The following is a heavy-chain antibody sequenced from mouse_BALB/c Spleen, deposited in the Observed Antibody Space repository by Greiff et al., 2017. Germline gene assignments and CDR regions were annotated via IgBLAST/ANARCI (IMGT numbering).Heavy chain of an antibody. Sequence: VKLVESGPGLVAPSQSLSITCTVSGFSLTSYGVHWVRQPPGKGLEWLGVIWAGGSTNYNSALMSRLSISKDNSKSQVFLKMNSLQTDDTAMYYCARDRDGNYGWFAYWGQGTLVTVSA. CDR2: IWAGGST. V-gene: IGHV2-9*02. CDR3: ARDRDGNYGWFAY. D-gene: IGHD2-1*01. J-gene: IGHJ3*01. CDR1: GFSLTSYG.